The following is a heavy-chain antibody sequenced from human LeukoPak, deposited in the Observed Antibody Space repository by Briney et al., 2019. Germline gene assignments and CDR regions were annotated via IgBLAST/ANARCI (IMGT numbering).Heavy chain of an antibody. CDR3: ARDRVVVVPAAILEIYYYGMDV. V-gene: IGHV3-21*01. J-gene: IGHJ6*02. CDR1: GFTFSSYS. D-gene: IGHD2-2*01. CDR2: ISSSSSYI. Sequence: PGGSLRLSCAASGFTFSSYSMNWVRQAPGKGLEWVSSISSSSSYIYYADSVKGRFTISRDNAKNSLYLQMNSLRAEDTAVYYCARDRVVVVPAAILEIYYYGMDVWGQGTTVTVSS.